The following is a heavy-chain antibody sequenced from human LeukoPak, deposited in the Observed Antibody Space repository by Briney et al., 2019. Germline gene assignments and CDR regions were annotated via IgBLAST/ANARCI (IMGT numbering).Heavy chain of an antibody. CDR3: AREHSYYDTSGYYYGSGYFDY. V-gene: IGHV4-59*01. CDR2: IYYSGST. D-gene: IGHD3-22*01. Sequence: PSETLSLTWTVSGGSISSYYWSWIRQPAGKGLEWSGYIYYSGSTNYNPSLKSRVIISVDTSKNQFSLKLSSVTAADTAVYSCAREHSYYDTSGYYYGSGYFDYWGQGTLVTVSS. J-gene: IGHJ4*02. CDR1: GGSISSYY.